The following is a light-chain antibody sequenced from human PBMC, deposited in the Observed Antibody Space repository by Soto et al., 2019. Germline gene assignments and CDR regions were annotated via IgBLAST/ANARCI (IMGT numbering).Light chain of an antibody. J-gene: IGKJ2*01. V-gene: IGKV1-9*01. CDR3: QQLNSYPYT. Sequence: IQLTPSPSSLSASVGDRVTITCRASQGISSYLAWYQQKPGKAPKLLIYAASTLQSGVPSRFSGSGSGTDFTLTISSLQPGDFATYYCQQLNSYPYTFGQGTKLEIK. CDR1: QGISSY. CDR2: AAS.